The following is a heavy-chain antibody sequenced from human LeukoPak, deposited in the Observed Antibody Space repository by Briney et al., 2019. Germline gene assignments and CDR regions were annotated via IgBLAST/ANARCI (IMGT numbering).Heavy chain of an antibody. CDR1: GFTFSTYW. Sequence: PGGSLRLSCAASGFTFSTYWMNWVRQAPGKGLEWVSYTNSRGNTIYYADSVKGRFTISRDNAKNSLYLQMNSLRAEDTAVYYCARGTHISMVRGPLDSWGQGTLVTVSS. J-gene: IGHJ4*02. V-gene: IGHV3-48*03. CDR3: ARGTHISMVRGPLDS. D-gene: IGHD3-10*01. CDR2: TNSRGNTI.